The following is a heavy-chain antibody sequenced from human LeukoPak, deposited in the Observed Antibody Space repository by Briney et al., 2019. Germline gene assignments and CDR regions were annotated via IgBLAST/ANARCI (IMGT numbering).Heavy chain of an antibody. CDR2: IRNKANSHTT. CDR3: VTVSSFDY. Sequence: PGGSLRLSCAASGFTFSDLYMDWVRQAPGKGLEWVGRIRNKANSHTTEYAASVKDGFTISRDDSKNSLYLQMNSLKTEDTAVSYCVTVSSFDYWGQGTLVTVSS. J-gene: IGHJ4*02. V-gene: IGHV3-72*01. CDR1: GFTFSDLY.